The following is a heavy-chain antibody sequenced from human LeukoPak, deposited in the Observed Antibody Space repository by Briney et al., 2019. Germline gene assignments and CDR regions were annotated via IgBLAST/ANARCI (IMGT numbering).Heavy chain of an antibody. D-gene: IGHD3-22*01. CDR3: AGFFYDNSNAAFDI. V-gene: IGHV1-69*13. Sequence: ASVKVSCKASGGTFSNYDFTFTSYAITWVRQAPGQGLEWMGGIISIYGRADYPQKFQGRVTITADESTRTVTMQLSSLRSEDTAVYYCAGFFYDNSNAAFDIWGQGTVVTVS. CDR1: GGTFSNYDFTFTSYA. CDR2: IISIYGRA. J-gene: IGHJ3*02.